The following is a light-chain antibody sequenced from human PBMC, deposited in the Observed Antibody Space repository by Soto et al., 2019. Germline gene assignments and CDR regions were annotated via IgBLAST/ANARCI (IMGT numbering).Light chain of an antibody. CDR3: QQQRA. CDR1: QSVSSS. V-gene: IGKV3-11*01. CDR2: DAS. Sequence: EIVLTQSPGTLSLSPGERVTLSCRASQSVSSSLAWYQQKGRLPPRLLICDASKRATGIPARFSGGGSGTDFTLTISSLEPADSAVYYCQQQRAFGPGTKVDIK. J-gene: IGKJ3*01.